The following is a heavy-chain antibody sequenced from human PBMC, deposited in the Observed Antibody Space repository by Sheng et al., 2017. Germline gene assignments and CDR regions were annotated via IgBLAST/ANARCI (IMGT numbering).Heavy chain of an antibody. J-gene: IGHJ3*01. Sequence: EEQLAESGGALVRAGGVPETLLCSLWVHLQSLLDALGPPAPGKGLVWVSRIDNDGRETIYGGSLRDRFTISRDNAKNTLYLHMNDLRAEDTAVYYCARGGFSHAFDLWGQGTMVTVSS. D-gene: IGHD3-22*01. V-gene: IGHV3-74*01. CDR3: ARGGFSHAFDL. CDR2: IDNDGRET. CDR1: VHLQSLL.